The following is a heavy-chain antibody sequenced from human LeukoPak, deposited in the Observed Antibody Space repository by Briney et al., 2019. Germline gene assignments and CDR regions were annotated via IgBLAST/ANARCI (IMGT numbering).Heavy chain of an antibody. J-gene: IGHJ4*02. D-gene: IGHD6-13*01. Sequence: PGGSLRLSCAASGFTLSNAWMSWVSQAPGKGLEWVGRIKSKTDGGTTDYAAPVKGRFTISRDDSKNTLYLQMNSLKTEDTAVYYCTTERAAAGTIDYWGQGPLVTVSS. CDR3: TTERAAAGTIDY. V-gene: IGHV3-15*01. CDR1: GFTLSNAW. CDR2: IKSKTDGGTT.